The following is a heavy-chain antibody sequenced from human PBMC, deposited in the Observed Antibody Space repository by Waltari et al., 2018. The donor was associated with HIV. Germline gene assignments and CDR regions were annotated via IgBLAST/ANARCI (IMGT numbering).Heavy chain of an antibody. J-gene: IGHJ4*02. V-gene: IGHV3-33*01. CDR3: ARVSYSSGWFEDY. CDR1: GFSFPSFG. CDR2: IWSHGRNQ. D-gene: IGHD6-19*01. Sequence: QVQLVESGGGVVQPGRSLRLSCAASGFSFPSFGIHWVRQAPGKGLEWVAVIWSHGRNQYYADSVKGRFTISRDNSKNTLFLQMNSLRVGDTAVYYCARVSYSSGWFEDYWGQGTLVTVSS.